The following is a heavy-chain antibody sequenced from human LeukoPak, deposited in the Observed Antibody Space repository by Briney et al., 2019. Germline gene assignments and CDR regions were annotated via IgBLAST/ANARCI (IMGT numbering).Heavy chain of an antibody. V-gene: IGHV3-23*01. D-gene: IGHD1-26*01. CDR1: GFNFGDFA. J-gene: IGHJ4*02. Sequence: GGSLRLSCIGSGFNFGDFAMSWVRQVPGKGLEWVSAISGSGGSTYYADSVKGRFTISRDNSKNTLYLQMNSLRAEDTAVYYCAKAVSGNYIKGFDYWGQGILVTVSS. CDR3: AKAVSGNYIKGFDY. CDR2: ISGSGGST.